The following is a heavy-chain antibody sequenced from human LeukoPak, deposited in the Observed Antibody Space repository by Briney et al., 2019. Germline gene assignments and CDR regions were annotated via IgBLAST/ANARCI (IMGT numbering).Heavy chain of an antibody. J-gene: IGHJ3*02. D-gene: IGHD1-26*01. CDR3: ARGRSGSYYVLDAFDI. CDR2: ISAYNGNT. Sequence: GASVKVSCKASGYTFTGYYMHWVRQAPGQGLEWMGWISAYNGNTNYAQKLQGRVTMTTDTSTSTAYMELRSLRSDDTAVYYCARGRSGSYYVLDAFDIWGQGTMVTVSS. V-gene: IGHV1-18*04. CDR1: GYTFTGYY.